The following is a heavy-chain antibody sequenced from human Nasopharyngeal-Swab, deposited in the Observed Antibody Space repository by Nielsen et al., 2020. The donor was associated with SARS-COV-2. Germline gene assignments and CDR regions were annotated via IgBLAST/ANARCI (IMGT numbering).Heavy chain of an antibody. V-gene: IGHV1-46*01. CDR2: INPSGGST. J-gene: IGHJ5*02. CDR3: ARDVDSSGYYAWFDP. D-gene: IGHD3-22*01. CDR1: GYTFTSYY. Sequence: ASVKVSCKASGYTFTSYYMHWVRQAPGQGLEWMGIINPSGGSTSYAQKFQGRVTMTRDTSTSTVYMELSSLRSEGTAVYYCARDVDSSGYYAWFDPWGQGTLVTVSS.